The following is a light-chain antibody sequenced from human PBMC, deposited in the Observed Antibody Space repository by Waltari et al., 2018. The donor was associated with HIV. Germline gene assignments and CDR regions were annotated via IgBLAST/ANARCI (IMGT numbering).Light chain of an antibody. CDR2: RND. Sequence: QSVVTQPPSASGTPGQNISISCSGDISNLGGNFVCWYQQRPGTAPRLLIYRNDQRPSGVPDRFSGSKSATSASLAISGLRSEDEADYHCSTWDNSLSHWVFGGGTKVTVL. CDR1: ISNLGGNF. V-gene: IGLV1-47*01. J-gene: IGLJ3*02. CDR3: STWDNSLSHWV.